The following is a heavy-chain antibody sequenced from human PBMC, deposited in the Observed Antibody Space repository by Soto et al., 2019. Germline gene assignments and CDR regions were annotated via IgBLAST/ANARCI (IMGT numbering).Heavy chain of an antibody. CDR3: AKVKGGVRFLEWLSPNWFDP. CDR2: ISGSGGST. J-gene: IGHJ5*02. Sequence: PGGSLRLSCAASGFTFSSYAMSWVRQAPGKGLEWVSAISGSGGSTYYADSVKGRFTISRDNSKNTLYLQMNSLRAEDTAVYYCAKVKGGVRFLEWLSPNWFDPWGRGTLVTVSS. V-gene: IGHV3-23*01. CDR1: GFTFSSYA. D-gene: IGHD3-3*01.